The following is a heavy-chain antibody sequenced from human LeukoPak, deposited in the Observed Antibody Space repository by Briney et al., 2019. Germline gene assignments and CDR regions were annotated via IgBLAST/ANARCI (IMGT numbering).Heavy chain of an antibody. CDR2: INPNSGGT. Sequence: ASVKVSCKASGYTFTGYYMHWVRQAPGQGLEWMGWINPNSGGTNYAQKFQGRVTMTRDTSISTAYMELSRLRSDDTAVYYCARLGYYYDSSGSYDYWGQGTLVTVSS. CDR3: ARLGYYYDSSGSYDY. V-gene: IGHV1-2*02. CDR1: GYTFTGYY. D-gene: IGHD3-22*01. J-gene: IGHJ4*02.